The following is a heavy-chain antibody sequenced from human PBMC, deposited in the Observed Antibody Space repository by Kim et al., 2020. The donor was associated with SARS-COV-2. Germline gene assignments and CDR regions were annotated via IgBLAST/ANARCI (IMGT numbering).Heavy chain of an antibody. CDR1: GFTFSSYA. D-gene: IGHD4-17*01. V-gene: IGHV3-23*01. J-gene: IGHJ4*02. Sequence: GGSLRLSCAASGFTFSSYAMSWVRQAPGKGLEWVSAISGSGGSTYYADSVKGRFTISRDNSKNTLYLQMNSLRAEDTAVYYCAKDLLIFDDYGDYRGGYWGQGTLVTVSS. CDR2: ISGSGGST. CDR3: AKDLLIFDDYGDYRGGY.